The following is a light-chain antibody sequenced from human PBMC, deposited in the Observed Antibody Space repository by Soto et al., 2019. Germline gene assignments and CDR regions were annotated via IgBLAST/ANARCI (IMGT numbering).Light chain of an antibody. CDR3: QHYGSSRT. J-gene: IGKJ1*01. V-gene: IGKV3-20*01. CDR2: GAS. Sequence: EIVVAQSPGTLSLSSWDRPTLSFMASQSVSNNYLGWYQQKRGQAPRLLIYGASKRATGIPEWFSGSGSGTDFTLTISRLEPEDVAVYYCQHYGSSRTFGQGTKVDIK. CDR1: QSVSNNY.